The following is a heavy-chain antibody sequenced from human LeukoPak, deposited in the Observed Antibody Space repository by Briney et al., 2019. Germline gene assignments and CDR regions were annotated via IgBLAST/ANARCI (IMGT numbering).Heavy chain of an antibody. V-gene: IGHV4-61*01. CDR3: ASAYYYDSSGLDY. CDR2: IYYSGYT. D-gene: IGHD3-22*01. CDR1: GASVSSGSNY. Sequence: SETLSLTCTVSGASVSSGSNYWSWIRQPPGKGLEWIGYIYYSGYTNYNPSLKSRVTISADTSKNQFSLKLSSVTAADTAVYYCASAYYYDSSGLDYWGQGTLVTVSS. J-gene: IGHJ4*02.